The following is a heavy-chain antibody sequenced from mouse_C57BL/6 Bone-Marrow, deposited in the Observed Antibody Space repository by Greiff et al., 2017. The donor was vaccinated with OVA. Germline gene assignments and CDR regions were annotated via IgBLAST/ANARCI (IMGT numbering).Heavy chain of an antibody. J-gene: IGHJ4*01. Sequence: EVHLVESGPGLAKPSQTLSLTCSVTGYSITSDYWNWIRKFPGNKLEYMGYISYSGSTYYNPSLKSRISITRDTSKNQYYLQLNSVTTEDTATYYCARSYYGNYYAMDYWGQGTSVTVSS. V-gene: IGHV3-8*01. CDR3: ARSYYGNYYAMDY. D-gene: IGHD2-1*01. CDR1: GYSITSDY. CDR2: ISYSGST.